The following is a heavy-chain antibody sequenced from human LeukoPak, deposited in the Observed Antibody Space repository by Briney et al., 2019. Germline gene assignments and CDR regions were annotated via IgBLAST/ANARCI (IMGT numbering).Heavy chain of an antibody. Sequence: AASVKVSCKASGGTFSSNAISWVRQAPGQGLEWMGGIIPIFGTANYAQKFQGRVTITTDESTSTAYMELSSLRSEDTAVYYCAREICGMTCTSQDWFDPWGQGTLVTVSS. CDR3: AREICGMTCTSQDWFDP. CDR1: GGTFSSNA. J-gene: IGHJ5*02. D-gene: IGHD3-3*01. V-gene: IGHV1-69*05. CDR2: IIPIFGTA.